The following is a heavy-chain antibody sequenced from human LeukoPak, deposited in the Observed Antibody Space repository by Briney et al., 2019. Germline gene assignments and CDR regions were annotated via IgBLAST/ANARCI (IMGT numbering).Heavy chain of an antibody. CDR3: ARGGRNSGYDLALDH. CDR1: GYTFTSFG. D-gene: IGHD5-12*01. CDR2: ISGYNGDT. J-gene: IGHJ4*02. Sequence: GASVKVSCKASGYTFTSFGINWGRQAPGQGPEGREWISGYNGDTQYAQKVQGRVTMTTYTSTSTAYMYLRSLTSDDTAVYYCARGGRNSGYDLALDHWGQGSLVTVSS. V-gene: IGHV1-18*01.